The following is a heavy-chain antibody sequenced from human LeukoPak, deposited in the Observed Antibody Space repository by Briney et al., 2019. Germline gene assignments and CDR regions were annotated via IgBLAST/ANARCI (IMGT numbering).Heavy chain of an antibody. CDR1: GCTFTGYY. CDR2: INPNSGGT. CDR3: ATADIVVVPAAMGY. D-gene: IGHD2-2*01. V-gene: IGHV1-2*02. J-gene: IGHJ4*02. Sequence: ASVKVSCKASGCTFTGYYMHWVRQAPGQGLEWMGWINPNSGGTNYAQKFQGRVTMTRDTSISTAHMELSRLRSDDTAVYYCATADIVVVPAAMGYWGQGTLVTVSS.